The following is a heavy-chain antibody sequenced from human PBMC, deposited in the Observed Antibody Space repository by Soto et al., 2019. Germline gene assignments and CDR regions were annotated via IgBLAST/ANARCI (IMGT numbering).Heavy chain of an antibody. CDR2: IYYSGST. CDR1: GGSISSYY. V-gene: IGHV4-59*01. D-gene: IGHD6-13*01. Sequence: ASETLSLTCTVSGGSISSYYWSWIRQPPGKGLEWIGYIYYSGSTNYNPSLKSRVTISVDTSKNQFSLKLSSVTAADTAVYYCARALRSSWYYYYYMDVWGKGTTVTVSS. J-gene: IGHJ6*03. CDR3: ARALRSSWYYYYYMDV.